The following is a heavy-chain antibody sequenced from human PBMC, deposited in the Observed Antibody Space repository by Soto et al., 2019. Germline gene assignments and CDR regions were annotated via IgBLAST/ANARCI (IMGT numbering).Heavy chain of an antibody. CDR3: ARGREPTHSMWYVNGDY. CDR1: GFTFTSYA. J-gene: IGHJ4*02. V-gene: IGHV1-3*01. CDR2: INAGNGNT. Sequence: QVHLVQSGAEVKKPGASVKVSCKTSGFTFTSYAIHWVRQAPGQSLEWMGWINAGNGNTKYSQKLQDRVTITTDTSASTAYLELSSLTSEDTAVYYCARGREPTHSMWYVNGDYWGQGTLVTVSS. D-gene: IGHD6-13*01.